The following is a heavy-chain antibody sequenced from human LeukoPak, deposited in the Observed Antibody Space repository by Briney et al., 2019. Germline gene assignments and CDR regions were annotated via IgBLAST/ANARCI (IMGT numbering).Heavy chain of an antibody. CDR2: INPNSGGT. CDR1: GYTFTGYY. D-gene: IGHD4-17*01. Sequence: GASVTASCKASGYTFTGYYMHWVRQAPGQGLEWMGWINPNSGGTNYAQKFQGRVTITRDTSITTAYMELSRLRSDDTAVYYCARVREDYGDYPLEGAFDIWGQGTMVTVSS. J-gene: IGHJ3*02. CDR3: ARVREDYGDYPLEGAFDI. V-gene: IGHV1-2*02.